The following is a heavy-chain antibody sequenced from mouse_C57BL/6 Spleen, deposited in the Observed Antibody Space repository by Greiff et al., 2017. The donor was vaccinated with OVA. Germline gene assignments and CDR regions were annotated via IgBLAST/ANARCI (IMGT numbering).Heavy chain of an antibody. D-gene: IGHD1-1*01. CDR2: IYPGDGDT. J-gene: IGHJ2*01. CDR3: ARYYGSSSYFDY. CDR1: GYAFSSSW. Sequence: VQLQQSGPELVKPGASVKISCKASGYAFSSSWMNWVKQRPGKGLEWIGRIYPGDGDTNYNGKFKGKATLTADKSSSTAYMQLSSLTSEDSAVYFCARYYGSSSYFDYWGQGTTLTVSS. V-gene: IGHV1-82*01.